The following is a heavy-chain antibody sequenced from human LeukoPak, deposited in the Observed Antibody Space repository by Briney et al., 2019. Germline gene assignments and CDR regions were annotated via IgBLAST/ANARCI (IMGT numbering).Heavy chain of an antibody. CDR2: ISSSRTYT. D-gene: IGHD6-13*01. Sequence: PGGSLRLSCAASGFTFSSYSMNGVRQAPGKGLAWVSSISSSRTYTNYADSVRGRFTISRDNSKNSLYLQMNSLRAEDTAVYYCARSLTAAAGNLGYWGQGTLITVSS. CDR1: GFTFSSYS. CDR3: ARSLTAAAGNLGY. V-gene: IGHV3-21*01. J-gene: IGHJ4*02.